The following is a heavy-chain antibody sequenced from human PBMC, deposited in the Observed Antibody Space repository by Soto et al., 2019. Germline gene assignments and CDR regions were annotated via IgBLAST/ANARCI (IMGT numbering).Heavy chain of an antibody. CDR1: GFTFSNYA. D-gene: IGHD3-9*01. V-gene: IGHV3-30-3*01. CDR3: ASFAIHVRYFV. CDR2: ISYDESHK. J-gene: IGHJ4*02. Sequence: GGSLRLSCAASGFTFSNYAMHWVRQAPGKGLEWVAVISYDESHKYYADSVKGRFTISRDNSKNTLYVQMNSLRAEDTAVYYCASFAIHVRYFVWGQGALVTVSS.